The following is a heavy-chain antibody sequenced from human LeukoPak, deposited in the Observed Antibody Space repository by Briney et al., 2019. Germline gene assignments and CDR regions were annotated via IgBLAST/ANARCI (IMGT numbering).Heavy chain of an antibody. CDR3: ARDFYYDSSGYYYSGAFDV. V-gene: IGHV3-21*01. CDR2: ISSSSSYI. CDR1: GCTFSSYR. J-gene: IGHJ3*01. D-gene: IGHD3-22*01. Sequence: GGSLRLSCAASGCTFSSYRMNWVRQAPGKGLEWVSSISSSSSYIYYADSVKGRFTISRDNAKNSLYLQMNSLRAEDTAVYYCARDFYYDSSGYYYSGAFDVWRQGTMVTVSS.